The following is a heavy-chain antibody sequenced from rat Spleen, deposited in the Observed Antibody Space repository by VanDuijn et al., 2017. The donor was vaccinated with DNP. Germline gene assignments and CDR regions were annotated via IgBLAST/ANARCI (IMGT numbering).Heavy chain of an antibody. D-gene: IGHD1-5*01. CDR1: GFTFSSYW. V-gene: IGHV5-58*01. J-gene: IGHJ4*01. CDR3: TKDQYWYAMDG. Sequence: EVRLVETGGGLVQPGRSLKLSCVASGFTFSSYWMFWIRQTPGKGLEWVASINADGGSTFYADSVRGRFTLSRDNAQNTVYLQMNSLRSEDTGTYYCTKDQYWYAMDGWGQGTSVTVSS. CDR2: INADGGST.